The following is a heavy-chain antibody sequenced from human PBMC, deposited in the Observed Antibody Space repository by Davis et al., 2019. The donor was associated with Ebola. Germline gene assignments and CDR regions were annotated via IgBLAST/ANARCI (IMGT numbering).Heavy chain of an antibody. Sequence: GESLKISCAASGFTFSDYYMSWIRQAPGKGLEWVSYISSSSSYTNYADSVKGRFTISRDNAKNSLYLQMNSLRAEDTAVYYCARGGAAVTSVGYFDYWGQGTLVTVSS. D-gene: IGHD6-13*01. J-gene: IGHJ4*02. V-gene: IGHV3-11*06. CDR2: ISSSSSYT. CDR3: ARGGAAVTSVGYFDY. CDR1: GFTFSDYY.